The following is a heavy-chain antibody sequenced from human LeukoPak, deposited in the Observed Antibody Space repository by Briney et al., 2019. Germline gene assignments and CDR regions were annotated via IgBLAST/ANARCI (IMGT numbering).Heavy chain of an antibody. Sequence: SETLSLTCAVYGGSFSGYYWSWIRQPPGKGQEWIGEINHSGSTIYNPSLKSRVTISVDTSMNQFSLKLSSVTAADTAVYYCARGIVATILYYYYYMDVWGKGTTVTVSS. CDR3: ARGIVATILYYYYYMDV. J-gene: IGHJ6*03. D-gene: IGHD5-12*01. CDR1: GGSFSGYY. CDR2: INHSGST. V-gene: IGHV4-34*01.